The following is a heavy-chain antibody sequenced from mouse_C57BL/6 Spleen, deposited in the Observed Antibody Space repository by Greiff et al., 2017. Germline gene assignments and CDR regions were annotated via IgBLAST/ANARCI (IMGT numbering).Heavy chain of an antibody. CDR2: ISDGGSYT. V-gene: IGHV5-4*01. CDR1: GFTFSSYA. Sequence: EVKLMESGGGLVKPGGSLKLSCAASGFTFSSYAMSWVRQTPEKRLEWVATISDGGSYTYYPDNVKGRFTISRDNAKNNLYLQMSHLKSEDTAMYYCARDDGNYGGYIDYWGQGTTLTVSS. D-gene: IGHD2-1*01. J-gene: IGHJ2*01. CDR3: ARDDGNYGGYIDY.